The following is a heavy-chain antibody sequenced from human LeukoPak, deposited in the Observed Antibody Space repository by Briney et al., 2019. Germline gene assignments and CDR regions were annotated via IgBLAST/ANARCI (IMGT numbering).Heavy chain of an antibody. CDR3: ATGNTRTSAITVYYYYMDV. CDR1: GYTLTELS. Sequence: ASVKVSCKVSGYTLTELSMHWVRQAPGKGLEWMGGFDPEDGETIYAQKFQSRVTMTEDTSTDTAYMELSSLRSEDTAVYYCATGNTRTSAITVYYYYMDVWGKGTTVTVSS. D-gene: IGHD1-7*01. CDR2: FDPEDGET. V-gene: IGHV1-24*01. J-gene: IGHJ6*03.